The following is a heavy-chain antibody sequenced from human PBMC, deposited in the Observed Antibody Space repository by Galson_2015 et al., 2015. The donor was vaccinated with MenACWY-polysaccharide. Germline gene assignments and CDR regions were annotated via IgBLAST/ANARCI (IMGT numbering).Heavy chain of an antibody. CDR2: INPNSGGT. CDR1: GYTFTGYY. D-gene: IGHD6-6*01. V-gene: IGHV1-2*02. Sequence: SVKVSCKASGYTFTGYYMHWVRQAPGQGLEWMGWINPNSGGTNYAQKFQGRVTMTRDTSISTAYMELSRLRSDDTAVYYCARDGSSSSPYYYYGMDVWGQGTTVTVSS. CDR3: ARDGSSSSPYYYYGMDV. J-gene: IGHJ6*02.